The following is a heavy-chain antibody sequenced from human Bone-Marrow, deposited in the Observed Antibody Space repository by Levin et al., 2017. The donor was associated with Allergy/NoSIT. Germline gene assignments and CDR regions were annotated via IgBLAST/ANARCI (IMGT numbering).Heavy chain of an antibody. Sequence: GESLKISCAASGFTFSNAWMSWVRQAPGKGLEWVGRIKSKTDGGTTDYAAPVKGRFTISRDDSKNTLYLQMNSLKTEDTAVYYCTTEGITMIADWYFDLWGRGTLVTVSS. CDR2: IKSKTDGGTT. CDR1: GFTFSNAW. D-gene: IGHD3-22*01. J-gene: IGHJ2*01. V-gene: IGHV3-15*01. CDR3: TTEGITMIADWYFDL.